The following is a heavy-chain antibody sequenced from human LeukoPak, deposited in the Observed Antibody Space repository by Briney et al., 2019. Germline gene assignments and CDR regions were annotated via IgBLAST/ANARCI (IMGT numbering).Heavy chain of an antibody. V-gene: IGHV3-30*04. CDR2: ISYDGSNK. CDR1: GFTFSSYA. Sequence: PGGSLRLSCAASGFTFSSYAMHWVRQAPGKGLEWVAVISYDGSNKYYADSVKGRFTISRDNSKNTLYLQMNSLRAEDTAVYYCARGQSAAGTGYWGQGTLVTVSS. CDR3: ARGQSAAGTGY. D-gene: IGHD6-13*01. J-gene: IGHJ4*02.